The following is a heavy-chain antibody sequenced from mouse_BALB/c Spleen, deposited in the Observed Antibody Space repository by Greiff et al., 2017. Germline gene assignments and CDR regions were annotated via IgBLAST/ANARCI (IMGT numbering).Heavy chain of an antibody. Sequence: EVKLMESGGGLVQPGGSRKLSCAASGFTFSSFGMHWVRQAPEKGLEWVAYISSGSSTIYYADTVKGRFTISRDNPKNTLFLQMTSLRSEDTAMYYCARSPYGRGAMDYWGQGTSVTVSS. J-gene: IGHJ4*01. V-gene: IGHV5-17*02. CDR2: ISSGSSTI. CDR1: GFTFSSFG. D-gene: IGHD1-2*01. CDR3: ARSPYGRGAMDY.